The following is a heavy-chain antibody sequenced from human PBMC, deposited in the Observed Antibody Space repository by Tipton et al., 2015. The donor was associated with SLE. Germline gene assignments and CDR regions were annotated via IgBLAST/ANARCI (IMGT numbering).Heavy chain of an antibody. D-gene: IGHD2-15*01. Sequence: SLRLSCAASGFTFSSYGMHWVRQAPGKGLEWVAFIRYDGSNKYYADSVKGRFTISRDNSKNTLYLQMNSLRAEDTAVYYCARGVDGVPDAFDIWGQGSMVTVSS. CDR3: ARGVDGVPDAFDI. J-gene: IGHJ3*02. CDR1: GFTFSSYG. V-gene: IGHV3-30*02. CDR2: IRYDGSNK.